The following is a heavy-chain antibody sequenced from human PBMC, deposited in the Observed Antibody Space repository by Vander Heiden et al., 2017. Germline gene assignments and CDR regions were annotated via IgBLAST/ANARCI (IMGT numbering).Heavy chain of an antibody. CDR3: AVGLGIHKSEYFQH. V-gene: IGHV3-9*01. Sequence: EVQLVESGGGLVQPGRSLRLSCAASGFTFDDYAMHWVRQAPGKGLEWVSGISWNSGSIGYADSVKGRFTISRDNAKNSLYLQMNSLRAEDTALYYCAVGLGIHKSEYFQHWGQGTLVTVSS. D-gene: IGHD6-13*01. J-gene: IGHJ1*01. CDR1: GFTFDDYA. CDR2: ISWNSGSI.